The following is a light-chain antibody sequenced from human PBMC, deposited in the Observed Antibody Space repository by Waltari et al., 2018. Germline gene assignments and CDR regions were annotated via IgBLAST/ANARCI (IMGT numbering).Light chain of an antibody. CDR1: QNVGRS. CDR2: DTS. J-gene: IGKJ1*01. V-gene: IGKV3-20*01. CDR3: QHNVRLPVT. Sequence: IVLTQSPGTLSLSPGESATLSRRASQNVGRSLVWYQQKPGQAPRLLIYDTSTRATGIPDRFSGSGSGTDFSLTIARLEPEDFAVYYCQHNVRLPVTFGQGTKVEI.